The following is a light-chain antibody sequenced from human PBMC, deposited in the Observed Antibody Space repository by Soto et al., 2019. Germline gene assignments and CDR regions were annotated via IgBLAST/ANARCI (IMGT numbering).Light chain of an antibody. CDR2: GAS. CDR3: QQYNNWPIT. Sequence: DIVLTHSPATLSLSPCERATLSFRASQSISNSLAWYQQKPGQAPRLVIYGASTRATGIPARFSGSGSGTEFTLTISSLQSEDFAVYYCQQYNNWPITFGQGTRLEIK. CDR1: QSISNS. V-gene: IGKV3-15*01. J-gene: IGKJ5*01.